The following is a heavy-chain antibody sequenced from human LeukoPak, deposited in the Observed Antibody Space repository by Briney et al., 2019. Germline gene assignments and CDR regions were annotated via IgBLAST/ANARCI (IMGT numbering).Heavy chain of an antibody. V-gene: IGHV4-59*01. CDR2: VYYTGST. D-gene: IGHD7-27*01. Sequence: SETLSLTCSVSGDFITAYYWSWIRQPPGKGLEWIGYVYYTGSTDYNPSLRSRVTISLEMSKHQFSLNLTSVSAADTAVYYCASNTGTVFDYWGQGALVTVSS. CDR1: GDFITAYY. CDR3: ASNTGTVFDY. J-gene: IGHJ4*02.